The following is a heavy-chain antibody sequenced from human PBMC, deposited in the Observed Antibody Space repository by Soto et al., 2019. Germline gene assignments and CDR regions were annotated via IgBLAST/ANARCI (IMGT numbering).Heavy chain of an antibody. J-gene: IGHJ4*02. V-gene: IGHV3-48*03. CDR3: ARHGLAYYYGSGSHNTN. CDR2: ISSSGSTI. D-gene: IGHD3-10*01. CDR1: GFTFSSYE. Sequence: PGGSLRLSCAASGFTFSSYEMNWVRQAPGKGLEWVSYISSSGSTIYYADSVKGRFTISRDNAKNSLYLQMNSLKAEDTAVYYCARHGLAYYYGSGSHNTNWGQGTLVTVSS.